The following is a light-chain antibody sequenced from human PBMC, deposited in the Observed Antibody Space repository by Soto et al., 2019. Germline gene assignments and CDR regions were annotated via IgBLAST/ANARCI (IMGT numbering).Light chain of an antibody. Sequence: QSALTQPASVAGSPGQSITISCTGTSSDVGGYNYVSWYQQHPGKAPKLMIYEVSNRPSGVSNRFSGSKSGNPASLTISGLQAEDDADYYCSSYTSSSIDYVFGTGTKLTVL. CDR2: EVS. CDR1: SSDVGGYNY. J-gene: IGLJ1*01. V-gene: IGLV2-14*01. CDR3: SSYTSSSIDYV.